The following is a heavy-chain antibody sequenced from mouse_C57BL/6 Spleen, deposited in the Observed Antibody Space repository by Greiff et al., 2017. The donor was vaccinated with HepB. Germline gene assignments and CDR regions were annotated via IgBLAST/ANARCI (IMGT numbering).Heavy chain of an antibody. CDR3: TRAVDCYYGYYYAMDY. CDR1: GYTFTDYE. D-gene: IGHD2-3*01. V-gene: IGHV1-15*01. CDR2: IDPETGGT. J-gene: IGHJ4*01. Sequence: VKLMESGAELVRPGASVTLSCKASGYTFTDYEMHWVKQTPVHGLEWIGAIDPETGGTAYNQKFKGKAILTADKSSSTAYMELRSLTSEDSAVYYCTRAVDCYYGYYYAMDYWGQGTSVTVSS.